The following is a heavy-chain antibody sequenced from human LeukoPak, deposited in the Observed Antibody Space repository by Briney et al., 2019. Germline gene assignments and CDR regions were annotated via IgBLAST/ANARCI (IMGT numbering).Heavy chain of an antibody. Sequence: PGGSLRLSCAASGFTFSTYAMNWVRQAPGKGLEWVAVISDDGRHNYYADSVKGRFTISRDNAKNSLYLQMNSLRAEDTALYHCARGGYDSSGYWYYFDYWGQGTLVTVSS. V-gene: IGHV3-30*04. CDR2: ISDDGRHN. J-gene: IGHJ4*02. D-gene: IGHD3-22*01. CDR1: GFTFSTYA. CDR3: ARGGYDSSGYWYYFDY.